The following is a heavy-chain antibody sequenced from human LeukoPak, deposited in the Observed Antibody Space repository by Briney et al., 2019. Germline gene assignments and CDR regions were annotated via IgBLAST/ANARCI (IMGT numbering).Heavy chain of an antibody. Sequence: SVKVSCKASGGTFSSYAISWVRQAPGQGLEWMGGIIPIFGTANYAQKFQGRVTITADESTSTAYMELSSLRSEDTTVYYCARHSCLRTGCYGNLDYWGQGTLVTVSS. CDR1: GGTFSSYA. V-gene: IGHV1-69*13. CDR2: IIPIFGTA. CDR3: ARHSCLRTGCYGNLDY. J-gene: IGHJ4*02. D-gene: IGHD2-2*01.